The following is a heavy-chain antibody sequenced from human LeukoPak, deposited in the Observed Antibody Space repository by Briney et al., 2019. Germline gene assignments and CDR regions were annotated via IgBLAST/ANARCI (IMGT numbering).Heavy chain of an antibody. J-gene: IGHJ4*02. V-gene: IGHV3-74*01. CDR1: GNYW. Sequence: GGSLRLSCAASGNYWMHWVRQVPGKGLVWVSHINSDGSWTSYADSVKGRFTISKDNAKNSLYLQMNSLRAEDTAVYYCARAMYYYDSSGLLHYWGQGTLVTVSS. CDR3: ARAMYYYDSSGLLHY. CDR2: INSDGSWT. D-gene: IGHD3-22*01.